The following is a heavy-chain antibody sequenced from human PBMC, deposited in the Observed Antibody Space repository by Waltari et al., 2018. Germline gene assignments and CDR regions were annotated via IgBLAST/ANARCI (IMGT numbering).Heavy chain of an antibody. J-gene: IGHJ4*02. CDR1: GFTFSNSW. CDR2: IKQDGSET. V-gene: IGHV3-7*01. Sequence: EVQLVESGGGLVQPGGSLRLSCAASGFTFSNSWVDWVRQAPGKGLEWVANIKQDGSETHYVDSVQGRFTVSRDNTQTLLYLQMNTLRVDDTAVYYCSLSLNSWGQGTLVTVSP. CDR3: SLSLNS.